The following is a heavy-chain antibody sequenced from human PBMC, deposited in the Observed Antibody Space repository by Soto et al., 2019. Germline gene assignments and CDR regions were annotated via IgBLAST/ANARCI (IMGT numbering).Heavy chain of an antibody. CDR1: GYTFTGYY. CDR2: INPNSGGT. Sequence: ASVKVSCKASGYTFTGYYMHWVRQAPGQGLEWMGWINPNSGGTNYAQKFQGWVTMTRDTSISTAYMELSRLRSDDTAVYYCARGGGYDILTGYYSGFFDYWGQGTLVTVSS. J-gene: IGHJ4*02. V-gene: IGHV1-2*04. D-gene: IGHD3-9*01. CDR3: ARGGGYDILTGYYSGFFDY.